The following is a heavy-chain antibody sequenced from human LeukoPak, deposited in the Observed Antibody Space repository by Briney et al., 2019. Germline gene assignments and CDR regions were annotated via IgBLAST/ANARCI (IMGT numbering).Heavy chain of an antibody. J-gene: IGHJ4*02. Sequence: ASVKVSRKASGYTFTGYYMHWVRQAPGQGLEWMGWINPNSGGTNYAQKFQGRVTMTRDTSISTAYMELSRLRSDDTAVYYCATHYSSGWYYFDYWGQGTLVTVSS. CDR2: INPNSGGT. CDR3: ATHYSSGWYYFDY. V-gene: IGHV1-2*02. CDR1: GYTFTGYY. D-gene: IGHD6-19*01.